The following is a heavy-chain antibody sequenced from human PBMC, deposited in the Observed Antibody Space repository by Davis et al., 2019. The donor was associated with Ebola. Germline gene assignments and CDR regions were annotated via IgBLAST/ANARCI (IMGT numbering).Heavy chain of an antibody. CDR3: ARDYFYYDSSGYGYYYGMDV. V-gene: IGHV3-21*01. CDR1: GFTFSSYS. CDR2: ISSSSSYI. Sequence: GESLKISCAASGFTFSSYSMNWVRQAPGKGLEWVSSISSSSSYIYYADSVKGRFTISRDNAMNSLYLQMSSLRAEDTAVYYCARDYFYYDSSGYGYYYGMDVWGQGTTVTVSS. J-gene: IGHJ6*02. D-gene: IGHD3-22*01.